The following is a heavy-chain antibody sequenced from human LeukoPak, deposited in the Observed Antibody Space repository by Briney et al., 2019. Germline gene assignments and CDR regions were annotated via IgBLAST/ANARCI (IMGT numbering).Heavy chain of an antibody. J-gene: IGHJ4*02. V-gene: IGHV4-34*01. Sequence: TSETLSLTCAVYGGSFSGYYWSWIRQPPGKGLEWIGEINHSGSTNYNPSLKSRVTISVDTSKNQFSLKLSSVTAADTAVYYCARHRGITIFGVAHFDYWGQGTLVTVSS. D-gene: IGHD3-3*01. CDR1: GGSFSGYY. CDR2: INHSGST. CDR3: ARHRGITIFGVAHFDY.